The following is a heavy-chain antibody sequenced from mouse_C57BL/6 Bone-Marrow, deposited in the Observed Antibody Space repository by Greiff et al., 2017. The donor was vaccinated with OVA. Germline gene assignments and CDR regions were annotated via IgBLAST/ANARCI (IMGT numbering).Heavy chain of an antibody. J-gene: IGHJ1*03. CDR2: ISSGGSYT. CDR1: GFTFSSYG. Sequence: EVQRVESGGDLVKPGGSLKLSCAASGFTFSSYGMSWVRQTPDKRLEWVATISSGGSYTYYPDSVKGRFTFSRDNAKNTLYLQMSSLKSEDTAMYYCARPYSNYGYWYFDVWGTGTTVTVSS. V-gene: IGHV5-6*01. CDR3: ARPYSNYGYWYFDV. D-gene: IGHD2-5*01.